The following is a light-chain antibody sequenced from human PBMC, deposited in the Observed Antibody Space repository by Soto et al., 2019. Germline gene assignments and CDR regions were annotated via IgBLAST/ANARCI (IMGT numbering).Light chain of an antibody. CDR1: SSDVGAYNY. V-gene: IGLV2-14*03. Sequence: QSVLTQPASVSGAPGQSIAISCHGTSSDVGAYNYVSWYQQHPGKAPKLMIYDVTNRPSGVSNRFSGSKSGNTASLTISGLQAEDEADYYCSSYTTSSTYVFGTGTKVTVL. CDR3: SSYTTSSTYV. CDR2: DVT. J-gene: IGLJ1*01.